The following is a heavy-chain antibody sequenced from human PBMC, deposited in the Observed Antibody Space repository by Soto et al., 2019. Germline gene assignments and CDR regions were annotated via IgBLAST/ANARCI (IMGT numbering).Heavy chain of an antibody. Sequence: QVQVVVSGGGVVQPGRSLRLSCAASGFTFSSYAMHWVRQAPGKGLEWVAGISYDGSTIYYVDSVKGRFTVSRDNSKNTLYLHMNSLRSEDTAVYSCAKGPWHLAHGHYFDYRGQGTLVTVSS. V-gene: IGHV3-30*18. CDR3: AKGPWHLAHGHYFDY. CDR1: GFTFSSYA. CDR2: ISYDGSTI. J-gene: IGHJ4*02. D-gene: IGHD5-12*01.